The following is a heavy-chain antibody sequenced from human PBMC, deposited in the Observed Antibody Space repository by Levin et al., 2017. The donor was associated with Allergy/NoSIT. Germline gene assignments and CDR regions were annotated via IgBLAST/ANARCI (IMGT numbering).Heavy chain of an antibody. V-gene: IGHV3-20*01. J-gene: IGHJ5*02. D-gene: IGHD3-22*01. CDR2: INWNGGST. CDR3: ARDGVDYYDSSGYWNWFDP. Sequence: SCAASGFTFDDYGMSWVRQAPGKGLEWVSGINWNGGSTGYADSVKGRFTISRDNAKNSLYLQMNSLRAEDTALYHCARDGVDYYDSSGYWNWFDPWGQGTLVTVSS. CDR1: GFTFDDYG.